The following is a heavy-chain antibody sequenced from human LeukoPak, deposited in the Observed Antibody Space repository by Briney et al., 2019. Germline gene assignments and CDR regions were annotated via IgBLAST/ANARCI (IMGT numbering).Heavy chain of an antibody. Sequence: ASVKVSCKASGYTFTGYYMHWVRQAPGQGLEWMGIINPSGGSTSYAQKFQGRVTMTRDTSTSTVYMELSSLRSEDTAVYYCARVRTIFNSVGWFDPWGQGTLVTVSS. D-gene: IGHD3-9*01. CDR2: INPSGGST. V-gene: IGHV1-46*01. CDR1: GYTFTGYY. CDR3: ARVRTIFNSVGWFDP. J-gene: IGHJ5*02.